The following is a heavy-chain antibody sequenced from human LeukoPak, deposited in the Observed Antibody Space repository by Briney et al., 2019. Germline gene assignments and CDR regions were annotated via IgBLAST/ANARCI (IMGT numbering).Heavy chain of an antibody. CDR1: GFTFSSYS. CDR2: ISNSSSTI. V-gene: IGHV3-48*04. D-gene: IGHD2-2*02. J-gene: IGHJ6*03. Sequence: PGGSLRLSCAASGFTFSSYSMNWVRQAPGKGLEWVSYISNSSSTIYYADFLKGRFTTSRHNAKNSLYLKMNSLRAEETAVYYCARAGPSERVVVPAAIRHYYYYYMDVWGKGTTVTVSS. CDR3: ARAGPSERVVVPAAIRHYYYYYMDV.